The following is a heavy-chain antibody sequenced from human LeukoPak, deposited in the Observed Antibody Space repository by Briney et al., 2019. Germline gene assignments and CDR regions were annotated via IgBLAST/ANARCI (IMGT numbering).Heavy chain of an antibody. V-gene: IGHV3-30-3*01. CDR1: GFTFSSYA. CDR2: ISYDGSNK. Sequence: GGSLRLSCAASGFTFSSYAMHWVRQAPGKGLEWVAVISYDGSNKYYADSVKGRFTISRDNSKNTLYLQMNSLRAEDTAVYYCAREAPRGGGEEDYWGQGTLVTVSS. CDR3: AREAPRGGGEEDY. D-gene: IGHD3-16*01. J-gene: IGHJ4*02.